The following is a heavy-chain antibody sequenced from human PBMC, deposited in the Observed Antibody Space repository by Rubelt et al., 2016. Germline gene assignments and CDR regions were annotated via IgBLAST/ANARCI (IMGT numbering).Heavy chain of an antibody. D-gene: IGHD6-19*01. J-gene: IGHJ3*02. CDR3: ARDREAVAGRGGDAFDI. CDR1: GFTFSSYW. V-gene: IGHV3-7*05. Sequence: EVQLVESGGGLVQPGGSLRLSCAASGFTFSSYWMSWVRQAPGKGLEWVANIKQDGSEKYYVDSVKGRFTISRDNAKNSLSLQMISLRADDTAVYYCARDREAVAGRGGDAFDIWGQGTKVTVSS. CDR2: IKQDGSEK.